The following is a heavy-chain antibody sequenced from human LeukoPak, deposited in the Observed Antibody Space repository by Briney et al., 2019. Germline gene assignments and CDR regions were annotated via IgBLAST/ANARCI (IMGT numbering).Heavy chain of an antibody. J-gene: IGHJ4*02. V-gene: IGHV3-23*01. Sequence: PGGSLRLSCAASGFTVSSNYMSWVRQAPGKGLEWVSAISGSGGSTYYADSVKGRFTISRDNSKNTLHLQMNSLRAEDTAVYYCAKDRAAWEVVAAHYWGQGTLVTVSS. CDR3: AKDRAAWEVVAAHY. CDR1: GFTVSSNY. CDR2: ISGSGGST. D-gene: IGHD2-15*01.